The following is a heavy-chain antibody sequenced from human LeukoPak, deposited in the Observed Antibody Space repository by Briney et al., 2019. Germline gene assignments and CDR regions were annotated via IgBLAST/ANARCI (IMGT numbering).Heavy chain of an antibody. Sequence: GGSLRLSCAASGFTFSSYAMSWVRQAPGKGLEWVSAISGSGGSTYYADSVKGRFTISRDNSKNTLYLQMNSLRAEDTAVYYCAKPRGLGGVVITEFDYWGQGTLVTVSS. D-gene: IGHD3-3*01. CDR2: ISGSGGST. CDR1: GFTFSSYA. V-gene: IGHV3-23*01. CDR3: AKPRGLGGVVITEFDY. J-gene: IGHJ4*02.